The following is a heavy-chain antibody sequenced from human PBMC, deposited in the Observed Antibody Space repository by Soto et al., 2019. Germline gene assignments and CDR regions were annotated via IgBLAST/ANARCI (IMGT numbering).Heavy chain of an antibody. CDR1: CASINSGDYY. CDR2: IYYSGST. Sequence: SETLSLTCTFSCASINSGDYYWSWIRQPPGKGLEWIGYIYYSGSTYYNPSLKSRVTISVDTSKNQFSLKLSSVTAADTAVYYCAGFSEVAATAINWFDPWGQGTLVTVSS. V-gene: IGHV4-30-4*01. J-gene: IGHJ5*02. D-gene: IGHD2-15*01. CDR3: AGFSEVAATAINWFDP.